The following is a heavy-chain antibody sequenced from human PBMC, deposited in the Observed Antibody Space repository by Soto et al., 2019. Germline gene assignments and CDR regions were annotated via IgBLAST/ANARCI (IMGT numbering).Heavy chain of an antibody. CDR2: ISASGDNR. CDR1: GFTFSSYS. D-gene: IGHD4-17*01. V-gene: IGHV3-23*01. J-gene: IGHJ4*02. Sequence: EVQLLESGGGLVQPGGSLRLSCAASGFTFSSYSMTWVRQAPGKGLEWVSDISASGDNRYYADSVKGRFTISRDNSKNTLDLQMNSLRAEDTALYYCAKRARWPASGPYWGQGTLVTVSS. CDR3: AKRARWPASGPY.